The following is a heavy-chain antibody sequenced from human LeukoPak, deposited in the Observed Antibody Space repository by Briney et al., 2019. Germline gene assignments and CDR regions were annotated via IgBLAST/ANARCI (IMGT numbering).Heavy chain of an antibody. CDR1: GFTFSSYG. J-gene: IGHJ4*02. V-gene: IGHV3-33*01. Sequence: GGSLRLSCAASGFTFSSYGMHWVRQAPDKGLEWVAVIWYDGSNKYYADSVKGRFTISRDNSKNTLYLQMNSLRVEDTAVYYCARVDGAANYFDYWGQGTLVTVSS. D-gene: IGHD6-13*01. CDR3: ARVDGAANYFDY. CDR2: IWYDGSNK.